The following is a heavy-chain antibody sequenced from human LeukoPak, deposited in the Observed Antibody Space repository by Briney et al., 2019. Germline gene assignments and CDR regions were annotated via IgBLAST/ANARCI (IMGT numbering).Heavy chain of an antibody. V-gene: IGHV1-18*01. CDR2: ISAYNGNT. CDR3: ARNRHSSGWYRYYYYYMDV. CDR1: GYIFTSYG. Sequence: GASVKVSCKASGYIFTSYGISWVRQAPGQGLEWMGWISAYNGNTNYAQKLQGRVTMTTDTSTSTAYMELRSLRSDDTAVYYCARNRHSSGWYRYYYYYMDVWGKGTTVTVSS. D-gene: IGHD6-19*01. J-gene: IGHJ6*03.